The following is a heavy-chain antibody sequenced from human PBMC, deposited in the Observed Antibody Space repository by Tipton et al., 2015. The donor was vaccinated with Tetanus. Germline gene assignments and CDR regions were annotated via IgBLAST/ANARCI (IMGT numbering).Heavy chain of an antibody. CDR2: INPSGGGT. J-gene: IGHJ4*02. V-gene: IGHV1-46*01. Sequence: QSGPEVKKPGASVKLSCATSGFPFSRPFIHWVRQAPGHGLEWMGLINPSGGGTTCAQKFRDRVTITRDTATSTVYMELSSLTSQDTAVYYCARATDPSGWTYFDFWGQGTLVPVSP. D-gene: IGHD6-19*01. CDR3: ARATDPSGWTYFDF. CDR1: GFPFSRPF.